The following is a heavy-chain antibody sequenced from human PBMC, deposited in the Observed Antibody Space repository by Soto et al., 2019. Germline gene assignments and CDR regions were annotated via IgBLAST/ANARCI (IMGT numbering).Heavy chain of an antibody. J-gene: IGHJ6*02. V-gene: IGHV5-51*01. D-gene: IGHD3-3*01. CDR1: GYSFTSYW. Sequence: GESLKISCKGSGYSFTSYWIGWVRQMPGKGLEWMGIIYPGDSDTRYSPSFQGQVTISADKSISTAYLQWSSLKASDTAMYYCASWSGYYPYYYGMDVWGQGTTVTVSS. CDR2: IYPGDSDT. CDR3: ASWSGYYPYYYGMDV.